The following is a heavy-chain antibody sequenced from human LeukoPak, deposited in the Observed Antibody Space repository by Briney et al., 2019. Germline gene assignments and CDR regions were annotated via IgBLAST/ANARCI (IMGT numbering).Heavy chain of an antibody. D-gene: IGHD3-10*01. CDR1: GGSFSGYY. J-gene: IGHJ6*03. Sequence: PSETLSLTCAVYGGSFSGYYWSWIRQPPGKGLEWIGEINHSGSINYNSSLKSRVTIVDTSKNQFSLKLSSVTAADTAVYYCARRMGRRFGEGYYYYHYMDVWGKETTVTISS. CDR3: ARRMGRRFGEGYYYYHYMDV. CDR2: INHSGSI. V-gene: IGHV4-34*01.